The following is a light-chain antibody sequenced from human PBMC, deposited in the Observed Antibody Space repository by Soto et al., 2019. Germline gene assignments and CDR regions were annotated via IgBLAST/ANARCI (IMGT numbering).Light chain of an antibody. J-gene: IGKJ1*01. CDR3: QQSYGTPWT. V-gene: IGKV1-39*01. Sequence: DIQITQSPSALSASVGGRVTVTGRASQSITTYLNWYQQKPGKAPKLLIYAASSLQSAVPSRFSGSGSGTDFTLTITSLQPEDFATYICQQSYGTPWTFGQGTKVDIK. CDR2: AAS. CDR1: QSITTY.